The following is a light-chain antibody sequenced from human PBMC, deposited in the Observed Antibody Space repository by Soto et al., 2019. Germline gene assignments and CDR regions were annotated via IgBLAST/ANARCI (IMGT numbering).Light chain of an antibody. CDR2: SNS. CDR3: AAWDDSLNGWV. Sequence: QSVLPQPPSASGTPGQRVTISCSGSSSNIGSYTVQWYQHLPGTAPKLLIYSNSQRPSGVPDRFSGSKSGTSASLAISGLRSEDEADYYCAAWDDSLNGWVFGGGTKVTVL. V-gene: IGLV1-44*01. J-gene: IGLJ3*02. CDR1: SSNIGSYT.